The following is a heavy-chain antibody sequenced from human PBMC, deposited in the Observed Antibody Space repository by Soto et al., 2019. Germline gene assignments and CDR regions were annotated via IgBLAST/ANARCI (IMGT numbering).Heavy chain of an antibody. CDR3: ATGMEQLVEGWSYLYY. CDR2: ISAYNGNT. V-gene: IGHV1-18*01. D-gene: IGHD6-6*01. Sequence: ASVKVSCKASGYTFTSYGISWVRQAPGQGLEWMGWISAYNGNTNYAQKFQDRVTMTEDTSTDTAYMELSSLRSEDTAVYYCATGMEQLVEGWSYLYYWGQGTLVTVSS. J-gene: IGHJ4*02. CDR1: GYTFTSYG.